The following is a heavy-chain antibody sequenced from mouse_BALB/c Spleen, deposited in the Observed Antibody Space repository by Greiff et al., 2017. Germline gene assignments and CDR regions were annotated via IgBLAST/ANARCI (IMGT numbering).Heavy chain of an antibody. V-gene: IGHV5-12-1*01. CDR1: GFAFSSYD. Sequence: EVHLVESGGGLVKPGGSLKLSCAASGFAFSSYDMSWVRQTPEKRLEWVAYISSGGGSTYYPDTVKGRFTISRDNAKNTLYLQMSSLKSEDTAMDYCARHGDGDDGYFDVWGAGTTVTVSS. CDR2: ISSGGGST. J-gene: IGHJ1*01. D-gene: IGHD2-12*01. CDR3: ARHGDGDDGYFDV.